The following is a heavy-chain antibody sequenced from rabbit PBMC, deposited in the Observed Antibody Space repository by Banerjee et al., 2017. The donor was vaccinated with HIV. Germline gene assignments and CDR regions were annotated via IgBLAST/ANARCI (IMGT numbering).Heavy chain of an antibody. CDR2: IDPVFGST. CDR3: ARAAGYGGYGYATGFNL. J-gene: IGHJ4*01. CDR1: GLDISSYS. Sequence: QLVESGGGLVQPGGSLKLSCKASGLDISSYSIGWVRQAPGKGLEWIGYIDPVFGSTYYASWVNGRFTISSHNAQNTLYLQLNSLTAADTATYFCARAAGYGGYGYATGFNLWGQGTLVTVS. D-gene: IGHD6-1*01. V-gene: IGHV1S7*01.